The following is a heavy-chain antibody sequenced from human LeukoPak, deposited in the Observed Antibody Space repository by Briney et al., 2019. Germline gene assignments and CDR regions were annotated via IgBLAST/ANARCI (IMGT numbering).Heavy chain of an antibody. CDR3: GILPGSGH. D-gene: IGHD2-15*01. CDR1: GFTVSHNY. Sequence: GGSLRLSCAASGFTVSHNYMTWVRQAPGKGLEWVSIIYSGGSTYYADSVRGRFTISRDNSKNTLYLQMNSLRAEDTTVYYCGILPGSGHWGEGTLVTVSS. V-gene: IGHV3-53*01. J-gene: IGHJ1*01. CDR2: IYSGGST.